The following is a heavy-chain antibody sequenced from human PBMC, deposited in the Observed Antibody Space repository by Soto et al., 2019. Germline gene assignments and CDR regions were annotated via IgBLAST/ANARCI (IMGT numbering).Heavy chain of an antibody. V-gene: IGHV3-74*01. CDR3: TIVRVADSALDH. J-gene: IGHJ4*02. D-gene: IGHD3-10*02. CDR1: GFIFSSHW. Sequence: PGGSLRLSCAASGFIFSSHWMHWVRQAPGKGLVGVSHIGPDRSNIWEADSVQGRFTISRDNSKNTLFLHMSNLRAEDTAMYYCTIVRVADSALDHWGQGTLVTVSS. CDR2: IGPDRSNI.